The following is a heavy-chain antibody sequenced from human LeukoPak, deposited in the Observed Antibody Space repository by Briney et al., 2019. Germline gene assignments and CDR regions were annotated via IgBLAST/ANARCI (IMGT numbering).Heavy chain of an antibody. CDR1: GYTFTSYG. D-gene: IGHD3-3*01. J-gene: IGHJ5*02. CDR3: ARMGGGYDFWSGSDWFDP. V-gene: IGHV1-18*01. Sequence: ASVKVSCKASGYTFTSYGISWVRQAPGQGLEWMGWISAYNGNTNYAQKLQGRVTMTTDTSTSTAYMGLRSLRSDDTAVYYCARMGGGYDFWSGSDWFDPWGQGTLVTVSS. CDR2: ISAYNGNT.